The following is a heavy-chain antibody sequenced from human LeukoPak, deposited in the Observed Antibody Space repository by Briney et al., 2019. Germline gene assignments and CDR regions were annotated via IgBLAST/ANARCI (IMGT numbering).Heavy chain of an antibody. D-gene: IGHD6-13*01. Sequence: GGSLRLSCAASGFTFSDYDMHWVRQAPREGLEWVAVISYDGSNKYYVDSVKGRFTISRGNSKNTLFLQMISLRGEDTAVYYCAKMYTSSWPLDYWGQGTLVTVSS. CDR1: GFTFSDYD. CDR2: ISYDGSNK. CDR3: AKMYTSSWPLDY. V-gene: IGHV3-30*18. J-gene: IGHJ4*02.